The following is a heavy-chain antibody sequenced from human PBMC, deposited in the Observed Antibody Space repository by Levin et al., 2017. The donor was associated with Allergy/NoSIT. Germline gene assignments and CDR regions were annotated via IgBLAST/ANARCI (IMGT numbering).Heavy chain of an antibody. CDR2: IYSSGSA. V-gene: IGHV4-61*02. D-gene: IGHD1-14*01. CDR3: TRAEVGSEH. Sequence: SETLSLTCKVSGGSISSGSYYWSWIRQPAAKGLEWIGRIYSSGSANYNPSLKSRVTLSVETSKNQFSLKLSSVTAAATAAYYCTRAEVGSEHWGQGTLVTVTS. J-gene: IGHJ4*02. CDR1: GGSISSGSYY.